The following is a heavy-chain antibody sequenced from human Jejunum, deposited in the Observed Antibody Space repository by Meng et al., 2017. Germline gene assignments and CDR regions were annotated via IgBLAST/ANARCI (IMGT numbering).Heavy chain of an antibody. CDR3: VRAINWYYED. Sequence: LVESGGGVVHPGRPLRLSCAASGFNFHGYAMHWVRQSPVRGLEWVSVIYSDGQTFYSDSVRGRFTISRDNSKNTVYLQMNSLRVEDTAIYYCVRAINWYYEDWGQGTLVTVSS. CDR2: IYSDGQT. J-gene: IGHJ4*02. V-gene: IGHV3-66*01. CDR1: GFNFHGYA.